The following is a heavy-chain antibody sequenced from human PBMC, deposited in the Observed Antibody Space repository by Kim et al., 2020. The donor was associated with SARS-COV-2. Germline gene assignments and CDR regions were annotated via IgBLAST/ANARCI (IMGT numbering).Heavy chain of an antibody. J-gene: IGHJ4*02. CDR3: ARGGSYSFEY. V-gene: IGHV3-7*01. D-gene: IGHD5-12*01. Sequence: SEKFYMDSVRGRFTISRDNAKNSLVLQMNSRRAEDAALYYCARGGSYSFEYWGQGSLVTVSS. CDR2: SEK.